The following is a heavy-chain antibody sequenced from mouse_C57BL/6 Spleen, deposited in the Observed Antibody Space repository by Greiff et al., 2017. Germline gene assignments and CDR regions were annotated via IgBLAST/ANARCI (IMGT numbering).Heavy chain of an antibody. D-gene: IGHD1-1*01. J-gene: IGHJ4*01. Sequence: VQLQQSGAELAKPGASVKLSCKASGYTFTSYWLHWVKQRPGQGLEWIGYINPSSGYTKSNQKFKDKATLTADKSSSTAYMQLSSLTYEDSAVYYCAKEITTVDYYAMDYWGQGTSVTVSS. CDR3: AKEITTVDYYAMDY. CDR1: GYTFTSYW. CDR2: INPSSGYT. V-gene: IGHV1-7*01.